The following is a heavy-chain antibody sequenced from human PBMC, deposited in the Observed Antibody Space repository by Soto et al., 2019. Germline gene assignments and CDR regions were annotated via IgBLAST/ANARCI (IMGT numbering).Heavy chain of an antibody. D-gene: IGHD2-2*01. Sequence: QVQLVQSGAEVKKPGASVKVSCKASGYTFTNYGISWVRQAPGQGLEWMGWINTYNGNTNYAQKLQGRVPMTTDAPTSTAYMELRSLKSDDTAVYYCARDRRVVIMPVVMDYWGQGILVTVSS. J-gene: IGHJ4*02. CDR3: ARDRRVVIMPVVMDY. V-gene: IGHV1-18*01. CDR1: GYTFTNYG. CDR2: INTYNGNT.